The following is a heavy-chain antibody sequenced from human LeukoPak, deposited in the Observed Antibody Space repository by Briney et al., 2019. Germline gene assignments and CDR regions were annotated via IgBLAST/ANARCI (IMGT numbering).Heavy chain of an antibody. V-gene: IGHV1-2*02. D-gene: IGHD3-9*01. CDR1: GYTFTGYY. Sequence: GASVKVSCKASGYTFTGYYMHWVRQAPGQGLEWMGWINPDSGGTNYAQKFQGRVTMTRDTSISTAYMELSRLRFDDTAVYYCARAAYYDILTGDYYGMDVWGQGTTVTVSS. CDR2: INPDSGGT. J-gene: IGHJ6*02. CDR3: ARAAYYDILTGDYYGMDV.